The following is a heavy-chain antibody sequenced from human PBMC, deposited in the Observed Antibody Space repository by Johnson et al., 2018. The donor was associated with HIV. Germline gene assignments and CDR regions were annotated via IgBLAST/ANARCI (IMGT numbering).Heavy chain of an antibody. CDR3: ARRGYSSSGGAFDI. J-gene: IGHJ3*02. Sequence: QVLLVESGGGVVQPGRSLRLSCAASGLTFCSYGMHWVRQAPGKGLEWVAVISYDGSNKYYADSVKGRFTISRDNSKNTLYLQMNSLRAEDTAVYYCARRGYSSSGGAFDIWGQGTMVTVSS. CDR2: ISYDGSNK. V-gene: IGHV3-30*19. D-gene: IGHD6-6*01. CDR1: GLTFCSYG.